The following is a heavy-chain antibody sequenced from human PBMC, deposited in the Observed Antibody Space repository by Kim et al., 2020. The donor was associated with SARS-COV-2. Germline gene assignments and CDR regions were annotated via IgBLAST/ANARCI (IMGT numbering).Heavy chain of an antibody. J-gene: IGHJ4*02. CDR2: VSGSGERT. Sequence: GGSLRLSCAASGFLFTSFGMSWVRQAPGKGLEWVSSVSGSGERTFYAESVKGRFTVSRDNSKNTVFLQMSSLRAEDTAVYYCARGLQFCTNDLCRYYFDYWGQGPLVTVSS. CDR1: GFLFTSFG. D-gene: IGHD2-8*01. V-gene: IGHV3-23*01. CDR3: ARGLQFCTNDLCRYYFDY.